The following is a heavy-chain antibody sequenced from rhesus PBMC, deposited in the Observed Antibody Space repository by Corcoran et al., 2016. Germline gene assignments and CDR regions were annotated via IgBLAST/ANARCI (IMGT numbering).Heavy chain of an antibody. CDR1: GGSISDDYY. CDR2: IYGSGGST. D-gene: IGHD4-23*01. V-gene: IGHV4-93*02. Sequence: QVQLQESGPGLVKPSETLSLTCAVSGGSISDDYYWSWIRQSPGKGLEWIGGIYGSGGSTEYNPSLKSRVTISIDTSKNQFSLKLSSVTAADTAVYYCARYSNYYGLDSWGQGVVVTVSS. J-gene: IGHJ6*01. CDR3: ARYSNYYGLDS.